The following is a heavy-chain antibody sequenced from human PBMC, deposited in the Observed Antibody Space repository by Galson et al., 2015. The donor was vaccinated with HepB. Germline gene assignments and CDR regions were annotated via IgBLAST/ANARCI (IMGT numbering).Heavy chain of an antibody. CDR2: IKSDGSMP. CDR1: GFTFSSYW. D-gene: IGHD4-11*01. CDR3: AREVGSDYSNHDAFDV. J-gene: IGHJ3*01. Sequence: SLRLSCAASGFTFSSYWMHWVRQGPGKGLVWVPRIKSDGSMPSYADSVKGRFTISRDNAKNTLYLQMNSLRAEDTAVYYCAREVGSDYSNHDAFDVWGQGTMVTVSS. V-gene: IGHV3-74*01.